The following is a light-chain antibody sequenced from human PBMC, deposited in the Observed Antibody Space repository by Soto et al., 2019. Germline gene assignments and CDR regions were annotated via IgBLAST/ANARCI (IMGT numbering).Light chain of an antibody. CDR1: QNIRTY. V-gene: IGKV1-39*01. CDR3: QQSYTTPRT. CDR2: GAS. Sequence: QMTQSPSSLSASVGARVTITCRASQNIRTYLNWYQQKPGKAPSLLIYGASTLQSGVPSRFSGSGSATDFTLTITSLQPEDFVTYYCQQSYTTPRTFGQGTKVEIK. J-gene: IGKJ1*01.